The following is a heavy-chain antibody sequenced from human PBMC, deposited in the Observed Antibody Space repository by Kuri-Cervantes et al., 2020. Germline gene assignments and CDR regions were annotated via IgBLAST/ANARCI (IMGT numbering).Heavy chain of an antibody. Sequence: SETLSLTCTVSGGSISSYYWSWIRQPAGKGLEWIGRIYTSGSTNYNPSLKSRVTMSVDTSKNQFSLKLSSVTAADTAVYYCARARYYDSSGYSVGPNWYFDLWGRGTLVTVS. V-gene: IGHV4-4*07. J-gene: IGHJ2*01. CDR1: GGSISSYY. D-gene: IGHD3-22*01. CDR3: ARARYYDSSGYSVGPNWYFDL. CDR2: IYTSGST.